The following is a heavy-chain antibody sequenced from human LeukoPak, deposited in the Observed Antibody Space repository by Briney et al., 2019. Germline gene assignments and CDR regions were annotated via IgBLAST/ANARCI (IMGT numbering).Heavy chain of an antibody. CDR2: IYYSGST. D-gene: IGHD3-10*01. V-gene: IGHV4-59*01. CDR3: ARSGWFGDKRRTDAFDI. Sequence: SETLSLTCTVSGGSISSYYWSWIRQPPGKGLEWIGYIYYSGSTNYNPSLKSRVTISVDTSKNQFSLKLSSVTAADTAVYYCARSGWFGDKRRTDAFDIWGQGTMVTVSS. CDR1: GGSISSYY. J-gene: IGHJ3*02.